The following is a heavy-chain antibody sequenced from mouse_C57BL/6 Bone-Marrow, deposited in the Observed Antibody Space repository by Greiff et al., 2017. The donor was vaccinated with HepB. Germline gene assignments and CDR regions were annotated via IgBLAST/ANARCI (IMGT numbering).Heavy chain of an antibody. Sequence: EVKLVESGGGLVQSGRSLRLSCPTSGFTFSDFYMEWVRQAPGKGLEWIAASRNKANDYTTEYSASVKGRFIVSRDTSQSILYLQMNALRAEDTAIYYCARDDGYRYFDVWGTGTTVTVSS. J-gene: IGHJ1*03. CDR3: ARDDGYRYFDV. CDR1: GFTFSDFY. D-gene: IGHD1-1*02. CDR2: SRNKANDYTT. V-gene: IGHV7-1*01.